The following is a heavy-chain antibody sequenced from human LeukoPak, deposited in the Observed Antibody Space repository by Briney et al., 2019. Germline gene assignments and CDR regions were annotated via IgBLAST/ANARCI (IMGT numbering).Heavy chain of an antibody. CDR3: ARLKATDSGYDSPYYFDY. V-gene: IGHV5-51*01. Sequence: GESLKISCKGSGYIFTNYFIGWVRQMPGKGLEWMGIIYPGDSDTRYSPSFQGQATISADKSISTAYLQWSSLKASDTAMYYCARLKATDSGYDSPYYFDYWGQGTLVTVSS. CDR1: GYIFTNYF. D-gene: IGHD5-12*01. J-gene: IGHJ4*02. CDR2: IYPGDSDT.